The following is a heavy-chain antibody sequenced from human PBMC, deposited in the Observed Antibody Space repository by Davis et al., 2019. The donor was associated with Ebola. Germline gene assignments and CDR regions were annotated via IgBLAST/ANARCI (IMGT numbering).Heavy chain of an antibody. D-gene: IGHD4-11*01. CDR1: GYTFIFYG. CDR2: INPDNGNT. CDR3: ARVYRDYSNYHGADY. V-gene: IGHV1-18*01. J-gene: IGHJ4*02. Sequence: AASVKVSCKPSGYTFIFYGLSWVRQAPGQGLEWMGWINPDNGNTKYAQKFQGRVAMTTDKSTRTVYMELRSLRSDDTAVYYCARVYRDYSNYHGADYWGQGSPVTVSS.